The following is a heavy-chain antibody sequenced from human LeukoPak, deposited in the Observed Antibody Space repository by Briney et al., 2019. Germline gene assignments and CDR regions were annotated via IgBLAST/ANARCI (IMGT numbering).Heavy chain of an antibody. CDR3: ARGMAYCGGDCYSVPHYYYYYYMDV. CDR2: INPNSGGT. V-gene: IGHV1-2*02. Sequence: GASVKVSCKASGYTFTGYYMHWVRQAPGQGLEWMGWINPNSGGTNYEQKFQGRVTMARDTSISTAYMELSSLRSEDTAVYYCARGMAYCGGDCYSVPHYYYYYYMDVWGKGTTVTVSS. D-gene: IGHD2-21*02. J-gene: IGHJ6*03. CDR1: GYTFTGYY.